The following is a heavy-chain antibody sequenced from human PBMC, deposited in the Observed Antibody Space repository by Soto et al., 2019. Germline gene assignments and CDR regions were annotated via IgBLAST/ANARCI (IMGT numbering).Heavy chain of an antibody. Sequence: SETLSLTCTVSGGSIGNYYWSWIRQPPGKGLEWIGYIYYSGSTNYNPSLKSRVIISIDMSKNQFSLKLSSVTAADTAVYYCAPQGGWYTLPDYYMNVWGKGTTVTVSS. V-gene: IGHV4-59*08. D-gene: IGHD1-20*01. CDR1: GGSIGNYY. CDR2: IYYSGST. J-gene: IGHJ6*03. CDR3: APQGGWYTLPDYYMNV.